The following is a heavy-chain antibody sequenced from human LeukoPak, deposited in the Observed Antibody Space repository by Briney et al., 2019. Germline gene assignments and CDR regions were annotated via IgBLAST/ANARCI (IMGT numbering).Heavy chain of an antibody. CDR1: GFTFSSYW. V-gene: IGHV3-7*03. CDR3: ARGDYYDSSGYVDY. CDR2: INQDGSEK. D-gene: IGHD3-22*01. Sequence: GGSMRLSCAASGFTFSSYWMSWVRQAPGKGLEWVANINQDGSEKYYVDSVKGRFTISRDNAKDSLYLQMNSLRAEDTAVYYCARGDYYDSSGYVDYWGQGTLVTVSS. J-gene: IGHJ4*02.